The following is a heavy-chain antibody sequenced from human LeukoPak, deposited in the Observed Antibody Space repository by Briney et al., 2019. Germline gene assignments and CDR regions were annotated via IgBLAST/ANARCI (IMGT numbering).Heavy chain of an antibody. Sequence: PGGSLRLSCAASGFTFDDYAMHWVRQAPGKGLEWVSGISWNSGSIGYADSVKGRFTISRDNAKNSLYLQMNSLRAEDTALYYCAKDIMVRIDAFDIWGQGTMVTVSS. V-gene: IGHV3-9*01. J-gene: IGHJ3*02. CDR1: GFTFDDYA. D-gene: IGHD3-10*01. CDR2: ISWNSGSI. CDR3: AKDIMVRIDAFDI.